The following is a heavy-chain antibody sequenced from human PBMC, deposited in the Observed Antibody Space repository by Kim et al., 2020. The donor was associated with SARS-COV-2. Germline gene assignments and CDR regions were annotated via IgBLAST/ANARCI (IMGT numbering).Heavy chain of an antibody. CDR1: GFTFSSYT. J-gene: IGHJ4*02. CDR2: IGPRGGSA. D-gene: IGHD6-19*01. V-gene: IGHV3-23*01. Sequence: GGSLRLSCAASGFTFSSYTMRWVRQAPGKGLEWVSTIGPRGGSAYYYAYSVKGRFTISRDNSKNTLYLQMNSLRDEDTAIYYCAKGVSGVGFGYWGQGTLVTVSS. CDR3: AKGVSGVGFGY.